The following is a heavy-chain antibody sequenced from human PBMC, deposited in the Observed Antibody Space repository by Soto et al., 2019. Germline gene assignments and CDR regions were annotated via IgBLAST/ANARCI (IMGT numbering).Heavy chain of an antibody. J-gene: IGHJ4*02. CDR3: ARDKGFTMIVVVSPGPFDY. Sequence: ASVKVSCKASGYTFTSYGISWVRQAPGQGLEWMGWISAYNGNTNYAQKLQGRVTMTTDTSTGTAYMELRSLRSDDTAVYYCARDKGFTMIVVVSPGPFDYWGQGTLVTVSS. CDR1: GYTFTSYG. CDR2: ISAYNGNT. V-gene: IGHV1-18*01. D-gene: IGHD3-22*01.